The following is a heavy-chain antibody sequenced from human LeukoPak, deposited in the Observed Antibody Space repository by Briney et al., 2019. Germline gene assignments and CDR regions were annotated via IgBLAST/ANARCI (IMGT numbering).Heavy chain of an antibody. J-gene: IGHJ4*02. Sequence: GASVKVSCKASGYTFTCYYMHWVRQAPGQGLEWMGWINPNSGGTNYAQKFQGRVTMARDTSISTAYMELSRLRSDDTAVYYCARSYDSSGYFDYWGQGTLVTVSS. CDR3: ARSYDSSGYFDY. D-gene: IGHD3-22*01. CDR2: INPNSGGT. V-gene: IGHV1-2*02. CDR1: GYTFTCYY.